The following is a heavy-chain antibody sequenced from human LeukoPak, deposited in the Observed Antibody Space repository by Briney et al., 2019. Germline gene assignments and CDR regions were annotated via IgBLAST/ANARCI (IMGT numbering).Heavy chain of an antibody. J-gene: IGHJ3*02. V-gene: IGHV1-3*03. CDR1: GYTFTSYA. CDR3: ARDQSSYCSGGSCFPGAFDI. CDR2: INSGNGNT. Sequence: ASVKVPCKASGYTFTSYAMHWVRQPPGQGLEWMGWINSGNGNTKYSQEFQGRVTITRDTSASTAYMELSSLRSEDMAVYYCARDQSSYCSGGSCFPGAFDIWGQGTMVTVSS. D-gene: IGHD2-15*01.